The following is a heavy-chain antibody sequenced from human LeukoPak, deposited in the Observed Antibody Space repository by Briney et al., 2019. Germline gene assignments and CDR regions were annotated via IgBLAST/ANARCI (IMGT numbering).Heavy chain of an antibody. V-gene: IGHV3-30*04. D-gene: IGHD4-23*01. CDR1: GFTFSSYA. CDR3: ARAAGYGGELDS. CDR2: ISYDGSDK. J-gene: IGHJ4*02. Sequence: GGSLRLSCASSGFTFSSYAMHWVRQAPGKGLESVALISYDGSDKYYADSVKGRLTISRENFKEGLYLQMNSLGAEVTAVYYCARAAGYGGELDSWGQGTLVTVSS.